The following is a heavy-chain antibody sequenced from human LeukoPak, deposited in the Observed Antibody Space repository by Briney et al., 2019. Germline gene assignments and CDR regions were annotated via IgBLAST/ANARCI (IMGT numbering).Heavy chain of an antibody. CDR3: ARRGAVRGVFRGRYYYYMDV. CDR1: GGSFSGYY. J-gene: IGHJ6*03. V-gene: IGHV4-34*01. D-gene: IGHD3-10*01. Sequence: SETLSLTCAVYGGSFSGYYWSWIRQPPGKWLEWIGEINHSGSTNYNPSLKSRVTISVDTSKNQFSLKLSSVTAADTAVYYCARRGAVRGVFRGRYYYYMDVWGKGATVTISS. CDR2: INHSGST.